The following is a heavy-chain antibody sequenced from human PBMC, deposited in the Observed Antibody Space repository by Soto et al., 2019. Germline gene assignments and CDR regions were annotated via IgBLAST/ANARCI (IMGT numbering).Heavy chain of an antibody. CDR2: IWYDGSNK. J-gene: IGHJ4*02. D-gene: IGHD6-13*01. Sequence: GGSLRLSCAASGFTFSSYGMHWVRQAPGKGLEWVAVIWYDGSNKYYADSVKGRFTISRDNSKNTLYLQMNSLRAEDTAVYYCAREHVIAAAGSYYFDYWGQGTLVTVSS. CDR3: AREHVIAAAGSYYFDY. V-gene: IGHV3-33*01. CDR1: GFTFSSYG.